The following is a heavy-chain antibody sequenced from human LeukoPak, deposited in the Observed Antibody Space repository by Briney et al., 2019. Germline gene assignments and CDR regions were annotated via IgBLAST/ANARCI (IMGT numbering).Heavy chain of an antibody. CDR1: GGSISSYN. D-gene: IGHD3-10*01. J-gene: IGHJ4*02. CDR2: IYYSGST. Sequence: PSETLSLTCTVSGGSISSYNWNWIRQPPGKGLGWIGYIYYSGSTDYNPSLKSRVTISVDTSKNQFSLKLSSVTAADTAVYYCARGLMVRGITHSSFDYWGQGTLVTVSS. V-gene: IGHV4-59*01. CDR3: ARGLMVRGITHSSFDY.